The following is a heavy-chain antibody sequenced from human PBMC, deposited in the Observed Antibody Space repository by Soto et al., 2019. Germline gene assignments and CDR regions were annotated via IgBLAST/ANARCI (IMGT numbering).Heavy chain of an antibody. CDR1: GFTFSSYA. J-gene: IGHJ2*01. CDR3: AKRQGYCTNGVCYWYFDL. D-gene: IGHD2-8*01. V-gene: IGHV3-23*01. CDR2: ISGSGGST. Sequence: EVQLLESGGGLVQPGGSPRLSCAASGFTFSSYAMSWVRQAPGKGLEWVSAISGSGGSTYYADSVKGRFTISRDNSKNTLYLQMNSLRAEDTAVYYCAKRQGYCTNGVCYWYFDLWGRGTLVTVSS.